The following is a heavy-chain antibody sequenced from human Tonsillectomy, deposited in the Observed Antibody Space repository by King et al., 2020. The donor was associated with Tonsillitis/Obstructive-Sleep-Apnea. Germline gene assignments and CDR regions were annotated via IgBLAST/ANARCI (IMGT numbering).Heavy chain of an antibody. Sequence: QLVQSGAEVKKPGESLKISCKGSGYSFTNYWIDWVRQMPGKGLEWMGIIYPGDSDTRYSPSFQGQVTISADNSISTAYLQWSSLKASDTAMYYCARHGIAARPDNWFDPWGQGTLVTVSS. D-gene: IGHD6-6*01. CDR1: GYSFTNYW. CDR2: IYPGDSDT. CDR3: ARHGIAARPDNWFDP. J-gene: IGHJ5*02. V-gene: IGHV5-51*01.